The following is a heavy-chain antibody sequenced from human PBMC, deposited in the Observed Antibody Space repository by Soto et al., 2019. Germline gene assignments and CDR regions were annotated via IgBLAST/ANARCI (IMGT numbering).Heavy chain of an antibody. D-gene: IGHD3-22*01. CDR2: ISYDGSNK. V-gene: IGHV3-30*18. CDR3: AKDHYDTSGYYRFDP. CDR1: GFTFSSYG. Sequence: PGGSLRLSCAASGFTFSSYGMHWVRQAPGKGLEWVAVISYDGSNKYYADSVKGRFTVSRDISKYTLYLQMNSLRTEDTAVYYCAKDHYDTSGYYRFDPWGQGTLVTVSS. J-gene: IGHJ5*02.